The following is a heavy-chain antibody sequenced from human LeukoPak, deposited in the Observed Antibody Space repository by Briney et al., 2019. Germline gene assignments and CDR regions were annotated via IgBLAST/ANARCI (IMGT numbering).Heavy chain of an antibody. CDR3: ARTTVAGTYYFDY. D-gene: IGHD6-19*01. Sequence: GGSLRLSCAASGFTFSDYNMRWIRQAPGKGLEWVSSISRSGSTKYYADSVKGRFTISRDNAKNSLYLQMNSLRAEDTAVYYCARTTVAGTYYFDYWGQGTLVTVSS. CDR1: GFTFSDYN. V-gene: IGHV3-11*04. J-gene: IGHJ4*02. CDR2: ISRSGSTK.